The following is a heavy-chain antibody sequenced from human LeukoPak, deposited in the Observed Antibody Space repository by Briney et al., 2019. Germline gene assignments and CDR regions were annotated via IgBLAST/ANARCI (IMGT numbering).Heavy chain of an antibody. CDR3: AREGIMVRGSDDY. V-gene: IGHV3-21*01. Sequence: GGSLRLSCAASGFTFTSYSMNWVRQAPGKGLEWVSSISSSGSNIYYADSVKGRFTISRDNAKKSLYLQMNSLRAEDTAVYYCAREGIMVRGSDDYWGQGTLVTVSS. D-gene: IGHD3-10*01. CDR1: GFTFTSYS. J-gene: IGHJ4*02. CDR2: ISSSGSNI.